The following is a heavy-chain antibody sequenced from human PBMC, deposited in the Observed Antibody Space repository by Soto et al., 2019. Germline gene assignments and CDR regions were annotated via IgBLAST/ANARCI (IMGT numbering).Heavy chain of an antibody. Sequence: GRFTISRDDSKSIAYLQMNSLKTEDTAVYYCTRSKKFDYWGQGTLVTVSS. J-gene: IGHJ4*02. V-gene: IGHV3-49*02. CDR3: TRSKKFDY.